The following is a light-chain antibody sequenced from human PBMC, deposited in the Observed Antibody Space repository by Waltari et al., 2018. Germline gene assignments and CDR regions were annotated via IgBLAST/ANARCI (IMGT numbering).Light chain of an antibody. CDR2: GSS. V-gene: IGKV3-20*01. CDR3: QNHERLPAV. J-gene: IGKJ1*01. CDR1: QSIGRY. Sequence: EIVLTQFPGNLSLSLGERATLSCRASQSIGRYLFWYQQKPGQAPRLLIYGSSSRAAGIPDRFSGSGSGTDFSLTISRLEPEDFAVYYCQNHERLPAVFGQGTKVEIK.